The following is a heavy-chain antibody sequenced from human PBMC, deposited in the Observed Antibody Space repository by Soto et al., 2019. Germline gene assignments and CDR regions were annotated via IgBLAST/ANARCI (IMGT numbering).Heavy chain of an antibody. J-gene: IGHJ6*02. D-gene: IGHD3-22*01. CDR1: GFTFSSYA. CDR2: ISYDGSNK. V-gene: IGHV3-30-3*01. Sequence: QVQLVESGGGVVQPGRSLRLSCAASGFTFSSYAMHWVRQAPGKGLEWVAVISYDGSNKYYADSVKGRFTISRDNSKNTLYLQMNSLRAVDTAVYYCAREKGDSSGYYPTYGMDVWGQGTTVTVSS. CDR3: AREKGDSSGYYPTYGMDV.